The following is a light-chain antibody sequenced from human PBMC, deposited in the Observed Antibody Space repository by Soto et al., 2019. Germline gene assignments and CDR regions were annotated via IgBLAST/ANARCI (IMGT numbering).Light chain of an antibody. CDR3: AAWDDSLSGYV. CDR2: KNN. CDR1: SSNIGTNY. J-gene: IGLJ1*01. V-gene: IGLV1-47*01. Sequence: QSVLTQPPSASGAPGQRVTISCSGSSSNIGTNYVYWYQHLPGTAPKLLVYKNNQWPSGVPDRFTGSKSATTASLAISGLRYEDEDDYYCAAWDDSLSGYVFGTGTKLTVL.